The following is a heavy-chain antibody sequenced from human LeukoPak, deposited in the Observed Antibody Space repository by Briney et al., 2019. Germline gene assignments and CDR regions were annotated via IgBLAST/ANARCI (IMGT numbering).Heavy chain of an antibody. CDR2: ISSSGSDI. D-gene: IGHD2-15*01. V-gene: IGHV3-48*03. J-gene: IGHJ4*02. Sequence: GGSLRLSCAASGFIFSSYEMNWVRQAPGKGLEWVSFISSSGSDIYYADSVKGRFTISRDNAKNSLYLQMNNMRAEDTAVYCCARGYCGGGSCWEVDYWGQGTLVTVSS. CDR3: ARGYCGGGSCWEVDY. CDR1: GFIFSSYE.